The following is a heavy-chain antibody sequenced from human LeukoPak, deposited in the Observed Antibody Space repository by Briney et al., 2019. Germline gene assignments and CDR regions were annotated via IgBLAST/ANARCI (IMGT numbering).Heavy chain of an antibody. D-gene: IGHD6-19*01. Sequence: SGPTLLKPTPTLTLTCTLSGFSLSTSGGGVGWIRQPPGKALEWLALIYWNDDNRYSRSLKSRLTITKDTSKNQVVLTMTNMDPVDTATYYCAHPLEEQWLVAFDYWGQGTLVTVSS. CDR1: GFSLSTSGGG. CDR3: AHPLEEQWLVAFDY. V-gene: IGHV2-5*01. J-gene: IGHJ4*02. CDR2: IYWNDDN.